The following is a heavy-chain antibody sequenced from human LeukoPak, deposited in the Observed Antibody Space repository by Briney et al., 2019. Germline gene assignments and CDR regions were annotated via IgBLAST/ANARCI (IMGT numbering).Heavy chain of an antibody. D-gene: IGHD3-10*01. J-gene: IGHJ5*02. CDR1: GGSISSYY. CDR2: IYYSGST. Sequence: KTSETLSLTCTVSGGSISSYYWSWIRQPPGKGLEWIGYIYYSGSTNYNPSLKSRVTISVDTSKNQFSLKLSSVTAADTAVYYCARDPRGVGWFYPWGQGTLVTVSS. V-gene: IGHV4-59*01. CDR3: ARDPRGVGWFYP.